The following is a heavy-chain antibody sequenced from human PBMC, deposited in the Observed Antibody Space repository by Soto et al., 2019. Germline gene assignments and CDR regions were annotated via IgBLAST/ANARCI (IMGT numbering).Heavy chain of an antibody. CDR1: GDTFSIYT. Sequence: SVKVSCKTSGDTFSIYTISWVRQAPGQGLEWMGRVLPFLDITSYSQRFQGRVTITADRSTTTAYMELTSLRSEDTAVYYCARDRDNSNWPNFDSWGQGTLVTVSS. V-gene: IGHV1-69*02. D-gene: IGHD6-13*01. CDR2: VLPFLDIT. CDR3: ARDRDNSNWPNFDS. J-gene: IGHJ4*02.